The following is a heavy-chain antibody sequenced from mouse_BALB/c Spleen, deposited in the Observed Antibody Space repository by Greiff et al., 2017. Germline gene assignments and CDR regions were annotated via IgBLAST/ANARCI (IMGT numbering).Heavy chain of an antibody. CDR2: ILPGSGST. Sequence: QVQLQQSGAELMKPGASVKISCKATGYTFSSYWIEWVKQRPGHGLEWIGEILPGSGSTNYNEKFKGKATFTADTSSNTAYMQLSSLTSEDSAVYYCARDYGSSPYYYAMDYWGQGTSVTVSS. CDR1: GYTFSSYW. CDR3: ARDYGSSPYYYAMDY. J-gene: IGHJ4*01. V-gene: IGHV1-9*01. D-gene: IGHD1-1*01.